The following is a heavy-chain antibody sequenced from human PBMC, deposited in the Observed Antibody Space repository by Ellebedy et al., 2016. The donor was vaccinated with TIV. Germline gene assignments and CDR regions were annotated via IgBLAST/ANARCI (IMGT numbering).Heavy chain of an antibody. CDR2: IYPGNSDT. CDR1: GYSFTSNW. V-gene: IGHV5-51*01. Sequence: GESLKISCKGSGYSFTSNWIGWVRQMPGKGLELMGMIYPGNSDTSYSPSFQGPVTISADKSIRTAYLQWSRLKASDTAMYYCATSRLGDYDYYYWGQGTLVTVTS. CDR3: ATSRLGDYDYYY. J-gene: IGHJ4*02. D-gene: IGHD3-16*01.